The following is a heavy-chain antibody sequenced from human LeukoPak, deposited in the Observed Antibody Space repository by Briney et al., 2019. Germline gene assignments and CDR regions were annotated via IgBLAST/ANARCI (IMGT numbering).Heavy chain of an antibody. J-gene: IGHJ3*01. D-gene: IGHD1-26*01. CDR3: ARFGIVGTTDVFDL. V-gene: IGHV4-38-2*02. Sequence: SETLSLTCTVSGYSIDNGYYWAWIRQPPGKGLECIGNIYHSGGAYYSPSLKRRVTISVDTSKNQFSLKLRSVTAADTAVYYCARFGIVGTTDVFDLWGQGTAVTVSS. CDR2: IYHSGGA. CDR1: GYSIDNGYY.